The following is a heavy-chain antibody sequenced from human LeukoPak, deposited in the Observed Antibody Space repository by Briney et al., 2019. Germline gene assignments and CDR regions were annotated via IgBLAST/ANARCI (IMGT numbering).Heavy chain of an antibody. CDR1: GYTFTDYY. CDR3: AKDSDYGRLMDC. J-gene: IGHJ4*02. Sequence: ASVKISCKVSGYTFTDYYMHWVQQAPGKGLEWMGLVDPEDGETIYAEKSQGRVTITADTSTDTAYMELSRLRSEDTAVYYCAKDSDYGRLMDCWGQGTLVTVSS. CDR2: VDPEDGET. D-gene: IGHD4-17*01. V-gene: IGHV1-69-2*01.